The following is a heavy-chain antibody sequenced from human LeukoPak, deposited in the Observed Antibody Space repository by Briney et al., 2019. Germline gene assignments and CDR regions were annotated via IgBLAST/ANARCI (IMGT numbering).Heavy chain of an antibody. D-gene: IGHD2-2*01. CDR2: MNPNNGNT. CDR3: ARGPRGGYCTSTSCYINS. J-gene: IGHJ4*02. Sequence: ASVKVSCKASGYTFTSYDLNWVRRATGQGLEWMGWMNPNNGNTGYAQKFQGRVTMTRNTAISTAYMELSRLTSEDTAMYYCARGPRGGYCTSTSCYINSWGQGILVTVSS. V-gene: IGHV1-8*01. CDR1: GYTFTSYD.